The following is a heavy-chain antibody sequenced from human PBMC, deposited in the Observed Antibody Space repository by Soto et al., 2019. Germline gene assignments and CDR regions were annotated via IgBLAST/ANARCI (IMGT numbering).Heavy chain of an antibody. D-gene: IGHD3-9*01. V-gene: IGHV3-30*18. Sequence: QVQLVESGGGVVQPGRSLRLSCAASGFTFSNYGMHWVRQAPGKGLEWVAVISYDGSNKYYADSVKGRFTICRDNSKNTLYLQMNSLRLADTAVYYCAKEGQYYDILTGYRSSYGMDVWGQETTVTVSS. CDR2: ISYDGSNK. CDR1: GFTFSNYG. CDR3: AKEGQYYDILTGYRSSYGMDV. J-gene: IGHJ6*02.